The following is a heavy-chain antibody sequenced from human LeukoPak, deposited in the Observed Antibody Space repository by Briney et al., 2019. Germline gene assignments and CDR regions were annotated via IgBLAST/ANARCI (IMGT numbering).Heavy chain of an antibody. CDR3: ATFAAVAGWMGYFDY. V-gene: IGHV4-4*07. CDR2: IYTSGST. Sequence: SETLSLTCTVSGGSISSYYWSWIRQPAGKGLEWIGRIYTSGSTNYNPSLKSRVTMSVDTSKNQFSLKLSSVTAADTAVYYCATFAAVAGWMGYFDYWGQGTRVTVSS. CDR1: GGSISSYY. J-gene: IGHJ4*02. D-gene: IGHD6-19*01.